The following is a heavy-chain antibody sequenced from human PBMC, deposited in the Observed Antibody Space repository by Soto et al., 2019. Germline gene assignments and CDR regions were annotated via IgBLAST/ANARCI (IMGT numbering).Heavy chain of an antibody. J-gene: IGHJ5*02. CDR2: IYYSGST. V-gene: IGHV4-59*01. CDR1: GGSISSYY. D-gene: IGHD2-15*01. CDR3: ARDRGCSGGSCYPKGVWFDP. Sequence: ETLSLTCTVSGGSISSYYWSWIRQPPGKGLEWIGYIYYSGSTNYNPSLKSRVTISVDTSKYQFSLKLSSVTAADTAVYYCARDRGCSGGSCYPKGVWFDPWGQGTLVTVSS.